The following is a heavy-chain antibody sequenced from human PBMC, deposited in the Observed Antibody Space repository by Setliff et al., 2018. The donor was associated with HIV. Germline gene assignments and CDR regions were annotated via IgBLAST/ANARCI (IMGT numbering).Heavy chain of an antibody. CDR3: ARSLVPYYYDSSGYFDY. CDR1: GGSFSAHY. J-gene: IGHJ4*02. D-gene: IGHD3-22*01. Sequence: PSETLSLTCAVYGGSFSAHYWTWIRQPPGKGLEWIGEINQSGSTKENPSLKSRVTLSIDTSKNQFSLKMRSVTAADTAVYYCARSLVPYYYDSSGYFDYWGQGTLVTVSS. CDR2: INQSGST. V-gene: IGHV4-34*01.